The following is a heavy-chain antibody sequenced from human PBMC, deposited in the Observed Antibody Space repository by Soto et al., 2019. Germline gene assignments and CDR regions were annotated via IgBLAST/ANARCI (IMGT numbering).Heavy chain of an antibody. Sequence: SETLSLTCTVSGGSISSSSYYWGWIRQPPGKGLEWIGSIYYSGSTYYNPSLKSRVTISVDTSKNQFSLKLSSVTAADTAVYYCAREERESWFDPWGQGTLVTVSS. CDR2: IYYSGST. CDR1: GGSISSSSYY. D-gene: IGHD3-10*01. V-gene: IGHV4-39*02. J-gene: IGHJ5*02. CDR3: AREERESWFDP.